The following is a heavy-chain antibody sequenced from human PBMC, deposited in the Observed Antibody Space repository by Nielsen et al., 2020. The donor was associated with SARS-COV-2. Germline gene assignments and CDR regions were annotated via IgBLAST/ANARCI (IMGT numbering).Heavy chain of an antibody. Sequence: ASVKVSCKASGYTFTSYDINWVRQATGQGLEWMGWMNPNSGNTGYAQKFQGRVTMTRNTSISTAYMELSSLRSEDTAVYYCARGGGYCSSTSCYDPPPDYWGPGTLVTVSS. CDR2: MNPNSGNT. V-gene: IGHV1-8*01. CDR1: GYTFTSYD. CDR3: ARGGGYCSSTSCYDPPPDY. J-gene: IGHJ4*02. D-gene: IGHD2-2*01.